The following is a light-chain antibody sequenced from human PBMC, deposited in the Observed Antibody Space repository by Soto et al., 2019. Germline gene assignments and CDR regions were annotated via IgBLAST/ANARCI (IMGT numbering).Light chain of an antibody. CDR1: SSDIGPYNY. CDR2: DVS. V-gene: IGLV2-14*03. CDR3: SSYTSRTTLVI. Sequence: QSVLTQPASVSGSPGQSITISCTGTSSDIGPYNYVTWYQQHPGKAPKLIIYDVSNRPSGVSNRFSGSKSGNTASLTISGLQAEDEADYYCSSYTSRTTLVIFGGGTQLTVL. J-gene: IGLJ2*01.